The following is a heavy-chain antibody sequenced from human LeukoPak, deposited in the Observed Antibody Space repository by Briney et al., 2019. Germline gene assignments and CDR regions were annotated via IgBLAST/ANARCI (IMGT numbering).Heavy chain of an antibody. CDR3: ARGVYDSSGYYFDDY. V-gene: IGHV3-21*01. CDR2: ISSSSYI. Sequence: GGSLRLSCAASGFTFSSYSMNWVRQVPGKVLVWLSSISSSSYIYYADSVKGRLTISRDNAKNTLYLQMNSQRAEDTAVYYCARGVYDSSGYYFDDYWGQGTLVTVSS. D-gene: IGHD3-22*01. CDR1: GFTFSSYS. J-gene: IGHJ4*02.